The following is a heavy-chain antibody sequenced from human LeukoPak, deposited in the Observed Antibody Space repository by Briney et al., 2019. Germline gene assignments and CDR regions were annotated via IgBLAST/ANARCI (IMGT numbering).Heavy chain of an antibody. Sequence: GGFLRLSCAASGFTFSSYAMSWVRQAPGKGLEWVSYISSSGSTIYYADSVKGRFTISRDNAKNSLYLQMNSLRAEDTAVYYCAKTYCSSTSCYGGWNFDYWGQGTLVTVSS. V-gene: IGHV3-48*04. D-gene: IGHD2-2*01. CDR2: ISSSGSTI. J-gene: IGHJ4*02. CDR1: GFTFSSYA. CDR3: AKTYCSSTSCYGGWNFDY.